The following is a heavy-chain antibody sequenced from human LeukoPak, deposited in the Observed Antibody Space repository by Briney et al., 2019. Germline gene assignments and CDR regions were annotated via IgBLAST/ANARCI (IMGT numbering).Heavy chain of an antibody. V-gene: IGHV1-2*02. Sequence: RASVKVSCKASGYTFTGYYMHWVRQAPGQGLEWMGWINPSSGGTNYAQKFQGRVTMTRDTSISTAYMELSRLRSDDTAVYYCARDVGEYCSSVSCYASDYWGQGTLVTVSS. CDR1: GYTFTGYY. J-gene: IGHJ4*02. CDR3: ARDVGEYCSSVSCYASDY. CDR2: INPSSGGT. D-gene: IGHD2-2*01.